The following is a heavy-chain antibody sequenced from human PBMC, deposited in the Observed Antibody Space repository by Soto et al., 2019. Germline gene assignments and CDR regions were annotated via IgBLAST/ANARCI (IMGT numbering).Heavy chain of an antibody. D-gene: IGHD2-2*03. CDR1: GFSFDDYG. Sequence: EVQLEESGGGSVQPGRSLRLSCEASGFSFDDYGMHWVRQGPGKGLEWVSGISWDSGDIYYVDSVKGRFTISRDNAKKSLYLQMNSLRTEDTALYYCARDNDLDRDGPFDYWGQGILVTVSS. V-gene: IGHV3-9*01. CDR3: ARDNDLDRDGPFDY. CDR2: ISWDSGDI. J-gene: IGHJ4*02.